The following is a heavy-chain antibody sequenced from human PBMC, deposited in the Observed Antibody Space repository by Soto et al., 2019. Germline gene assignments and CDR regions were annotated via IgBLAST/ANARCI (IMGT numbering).Heavy chain of an antibody. V-gene: IGHV4-39*01. CDR1: GGSFKSGSCY. Sequence: SETLSLTCTVSGGSFKSGSCYWGWIRQPPGKGLEWIGSIYYSGSTYYNPSLKSRVTISVDTSKNQFSLKLSSVTAADTAVYYCAREGYSSGFDGGWFDPWGQGTLVTVSS. D-gene: IGHD6-19*01. J-gene: IGHJ5*02. CDR3: AREGYSSGFDGGWFDP. CDR2: IYYSGST.